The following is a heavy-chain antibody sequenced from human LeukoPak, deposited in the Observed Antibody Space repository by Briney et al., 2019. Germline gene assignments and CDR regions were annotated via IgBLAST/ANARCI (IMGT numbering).Heavy chain of an antibody. CDR2: IIPIFGTA. J-gene: IGHJ4*02. V-gene: IGHV1-69*13. D-gene: IGHD3-22*01. CDR1: GGTFSSYA. Sequence: SVKVSCKASGGTFSSYAISWVRQAPGQGLEWMGGIIPIFGTANYAQKFQGRVTITADESTSTAYMELSSLRSEDTAVYYCARGKNTYYYDSSGYYLISYWGQGTLVTVSS. CDR3: ARGKNTYYYDSSGYYLISY.